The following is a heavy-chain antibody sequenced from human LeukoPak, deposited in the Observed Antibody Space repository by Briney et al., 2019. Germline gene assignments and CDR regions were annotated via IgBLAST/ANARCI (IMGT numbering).Heavy chain of an antibody. V-gene: IGHV1-2*02. Sequence: ASVKVSCKASGGTFSSYAISWVRQAPGQGLEWMGWINPNSGDTNYAQKFQVRVTMTRDTSISTAYMYLRPDDTAVYYCALQGGSGTYLHYWGQGTLVTVSS. J-gene: IGHJ4*02. CDR1: GGTFSSYA. D-gene: IGHD2-15*01. CDR2: INPNSGDT. CDR3: ALQGGSGTYLHY.